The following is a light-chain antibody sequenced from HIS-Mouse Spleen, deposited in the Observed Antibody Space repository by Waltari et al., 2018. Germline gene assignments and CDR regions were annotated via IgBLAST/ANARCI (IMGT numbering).Light chain of an antibody. V-gene: IGKV3-20*01. CDR1: QSVRSSY. Sequence: ESEFTQSPGNMSLSPGEITTLSCRASQSVRSSYLAWYQQKPGQATRLLIYGASSRATGIPDRFSGSGSGTDFTLTISRLEPEDFAVYYCQQYGSSFTFGPGTKVDIK. CDR2: GAS. J-gene: IGKJ3*01. CDR3: QQYGSSFT.